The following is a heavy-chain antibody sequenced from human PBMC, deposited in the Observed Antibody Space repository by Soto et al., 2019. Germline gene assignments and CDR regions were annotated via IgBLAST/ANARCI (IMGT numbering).Heavy chain of an antibody. V-gene: IGHV3-7*01. CDR3: ARVRWGSVLVSPGDY. J-gene: IGHJ4*02. Sequence: EVQLVESGGGLVQPGGSLRLSCAASGFTLSNYWMTWVRQAPGKGLEWVAKIKQDGSEKLYVDSVKGRFTISRDNAKNSLYLQMDSLRAEDTAIYYCARVRWGSVLVSPGDYWGQGALVTVSS. CDR1: GFTLSNYW. D-gene: IGHD2-8*02. CDR2: IKQDGSEK.